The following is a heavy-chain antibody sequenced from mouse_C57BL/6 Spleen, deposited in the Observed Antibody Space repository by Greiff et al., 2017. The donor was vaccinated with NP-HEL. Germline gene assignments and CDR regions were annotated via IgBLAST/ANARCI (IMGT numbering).Heavy chain of an antibody. J-gene: IGHJ1*03. D-gene: IGHD1-1*01. CDR2: INPSNGGT. CDR1: GYTFTSYW. Sequence: VQLQQPGTELVKPGASVKLSCKASGYTFTSYWMHWVKQRPGQGLEWIGNINPSNGGTNYNEKFKSKATLTVDKSSSTAYMQLSSLTSEDSAVYYCARSPDYYGSPYWYFDVWGTGTTVTVSS. CDR3: ARSPDYYGSPYWYFDV. V-gene: IGHV1-53*01.